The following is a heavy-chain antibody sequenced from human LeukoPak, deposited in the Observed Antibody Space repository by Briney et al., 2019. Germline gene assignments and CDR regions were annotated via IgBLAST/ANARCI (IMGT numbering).Heavy chain of an antibody. CDR1: GGSISSYY. J-gene: IGHJ4*02. CDR2: IYYSGST. D-gene: IGHD3-3*01. V-gene: IGHV4-59*01. Sequence: SETLSLTCTVSGGSISSYYWSWIRQPPGKGLEWIGYIYYSGSTNYNPSLKSRVTISVDTSKNQFSLKLSSVTAADTAVYYCARAYPRITIFGVVHYWGQGTLVTVSS. CDR3: ARAYPRITIFGVVHY.